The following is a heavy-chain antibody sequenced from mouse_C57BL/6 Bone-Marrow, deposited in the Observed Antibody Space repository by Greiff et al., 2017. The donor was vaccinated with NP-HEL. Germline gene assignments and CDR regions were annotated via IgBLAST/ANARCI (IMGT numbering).Heavy chain of an antibody. CDR2: IWGDGST. Sequence: VKLVESGPGLVAPSQSLSITCTVSGFSLTSYGVSWVRQPPGKGLEWLGVIWGDGSTNYHSALISRLSISKDNSKSQVFLKLNSLQTDDTATYYCAKPGITTVVATDYYAMDYWGQGTSVTVSS. J-gene: IGHJ4*01. CDR1: GFSLTSYG. CDR3: AKPGITTVVATDYYAMDY. V-gene: IGHV2-3*01. D-gene: IGHD1-1*01.